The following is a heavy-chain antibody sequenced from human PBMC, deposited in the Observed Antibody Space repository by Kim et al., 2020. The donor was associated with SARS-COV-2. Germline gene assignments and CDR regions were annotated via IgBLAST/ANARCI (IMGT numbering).Heavy chain of an antibody. CDR2: INHSGST. CDR3: ARGAIIYDYVLGSYRLDS. Sequence: SETLSLTCAVYGGSFSGYYWSWIRQPPGKGLEWIGEINHSGSTNYNPSLKSRVTISVDTSKNQFSLKLSSVTAADTAVYYCARGAIIYDYVLGSYRLDS. CDR1: GGSFSGYY. D-gene: IGHD3-16*02. V-gene: IGHV4-34*01. J-gene: IGHJ5*01.